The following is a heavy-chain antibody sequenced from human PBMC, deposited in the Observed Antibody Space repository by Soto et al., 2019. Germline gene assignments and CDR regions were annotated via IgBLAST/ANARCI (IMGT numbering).Heavy chain of an antibody. CDR2: ISSNGGST. CDR3: VRAIPPLRYFDWLSDTPFDY. J-gene: IGHJ4*02. Sequence: PGGSLRLSCAASGFTFSSYAMHWVRQAPGKGLEYVSAISSNGGSTYYANSVKGRFTISRDNSKNTLYLQMGSLRAEDMAVYYCVRAIPPLRYFDWLSDTPFDYWGQGTLVTVSS. D-gene: IGHD3-9*01. CDR1: GFTFSSYA. V-gene: IGHV3-64*01.